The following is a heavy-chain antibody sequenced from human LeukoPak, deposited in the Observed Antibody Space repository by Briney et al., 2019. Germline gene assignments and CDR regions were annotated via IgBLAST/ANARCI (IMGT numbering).Heavy chain of an antibody. CDR1: GYTFTGYY. V-gene: IGHV1-2*02. D-gene: IGHD4-23*01. Sequence: ASVKVSCKASGYTFTGYYMHWVRQAPGQGLEWMGWINPNSGGTNYAQKFRGRVTMTRDTSISTAYMELSRLRSDDTAVYYCARERDGSKEFDPWGQGTLVTVSS. CDR3: ARERDGSKEFDP. J-gene: IGHJ5*02. CDR2: INPNSGGT.